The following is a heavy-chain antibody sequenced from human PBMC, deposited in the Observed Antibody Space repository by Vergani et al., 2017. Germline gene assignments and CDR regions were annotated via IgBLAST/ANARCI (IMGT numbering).Heavy chain of an antibody. D-gene: IGHD3-3*01. Sequence: EVQLLKSGGGLAQPGGSLRLSCAASGFTFSSYWMHWVRQAPGKGLVWVSRSNSDGSSTSYADSVKGRFTISRDNAKNTLYLQMNSLRAEDTAVYYCARDLLPNYDFWSGYSHAYYYYYGMDVWGQGTTVTVSS. CDR1: GFTFSSYW. J-gene: IGHJ6*02. CDR3: ARDLLPNYDFWSGYSHAYYYYYGMDV. V-gene: IGHV3-74*01. CDR2: SNSDGSST.